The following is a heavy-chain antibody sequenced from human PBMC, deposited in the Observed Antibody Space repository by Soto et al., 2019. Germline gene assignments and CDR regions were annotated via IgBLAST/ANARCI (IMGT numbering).Heavy chain of an antibody. D-gene: IGHD2-2*01. CDR1: GFTFSNAW. CDR2: IKSKVDGGTA. CDR3: TTLSYLYYDGMDV. J-gene: IGHJ6*02. Sequence: LRLSCEASGFTFSNAWMNWVRQGPGKGLEWLGRIKSKVDGGTADYGAATKGRFSISRDDLKNMLYLQMNSLKPDDTAVYYCTTLSYLYYDGMDVWGQGTTVTVSS. V-gene: IGHV3-15*01.